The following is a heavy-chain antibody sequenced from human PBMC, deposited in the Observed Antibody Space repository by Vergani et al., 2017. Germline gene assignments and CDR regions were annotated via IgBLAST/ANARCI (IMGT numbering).Heavy chain of an antibody. J-gene: IGHJ6*03. CDR2: IYYSGST. CDR1: GGSISSYY. Sequence: QVQLQESGPGLVKPSETLSLTCTVSGGSISSYYWSWIRQPPGKGLEWIGYIYYSGSTNYNPSLKSRVTISVDTSKNQFSLKLSSVTAADTAVYYCARQKDYYMDVWGKGATVTVSS. CDR3: ARQKDYYMDV. V-gene: IGHV4-59*01.